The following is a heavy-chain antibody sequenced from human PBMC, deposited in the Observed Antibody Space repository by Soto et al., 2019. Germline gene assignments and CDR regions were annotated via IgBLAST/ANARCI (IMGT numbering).Heavy chain of an antibody. Sequence: QVQLQESGPGLVKPSEPLSLTCTVSGGSISSYYWSWIRQPPGKGLEWIGYIYYSGSTNYNPSLKSRVTISVDTSKNQFSLKLSSVTAADTAVYYCARTILGYCSSTSCYSPYYGMDVWGQGTTVTVSS. V-gene: IGHV4-59*01. D-gene: IGHD2-2*02. CDR2: IYYSGST. J-gene: IGHJ6*02. CDR3: ARTILGYCSSTSCYSPYYGMDV. CDR1: GGSISSYY.